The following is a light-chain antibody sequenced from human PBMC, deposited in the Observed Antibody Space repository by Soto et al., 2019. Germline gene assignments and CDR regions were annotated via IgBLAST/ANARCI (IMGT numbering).Light chain of an antibody. J-gene: IGLJ3*02. Sequence: QSALTQPRSVSGSPGQSVTISCTGTSSDVGGYNYVSWYQQHPGKAPKLMIYDVSKRPSGVPDRFSGSKSGNTASLTISGLQAEDEADYYCCSYAGSYTFGGVFGGGTKLPS. V-gene: IGLV2-11*01. CDR2: DVS. CDR3: CSYAGSYTFGGV. CDR1: SSDVGGYNY.